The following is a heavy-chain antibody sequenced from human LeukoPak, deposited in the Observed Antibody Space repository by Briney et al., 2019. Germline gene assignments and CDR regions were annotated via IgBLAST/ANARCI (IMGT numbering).Heavy chain of an antibody. CDR3: ARFIAAAGHYYFDY. D-gene: IGHD6-13*01. J-gene: IGHJ4*02. CDR1: GGSISSYY. CDR2: IYYSGST. V-gene: IGHV4-59*01. Sequence: SETLSLTCTVSGGSISSYYWSWIRQPPGKGLEWIGYIYYSGSTNYNPSLKSRVTISVDTSKNQFSLKLSSVTAADTAVYYCARFIAAAGHYYFDYWGQGTLVTVSS.